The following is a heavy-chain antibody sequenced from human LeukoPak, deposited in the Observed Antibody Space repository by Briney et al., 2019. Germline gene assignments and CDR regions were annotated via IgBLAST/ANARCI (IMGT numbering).Heavy chain of an antibody. D-gene: IGHD3-22*01. CDR3: ARDDSSGYYYREASY. CDR2: IIPVLGIA. V-gene: IGHV1-69*04. J-gene: IGHJ4*02. Sequence: ASVKVSCKASGGTFSSYAISWVRQAPGQGLEWMGRIIPVLGIANYAQKFQGRVTITADKSTSTAYMELSSLRSEDTAVYYCARDDSSGYYYREASYWGQGTLVTVSS. CDR1: GGTFSSYA.